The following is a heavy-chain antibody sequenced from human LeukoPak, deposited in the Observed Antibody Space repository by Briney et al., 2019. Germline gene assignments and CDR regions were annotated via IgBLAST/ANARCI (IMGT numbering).Heavy chain of an antibody. V-gene: IGHV1-58*01. J-gene: IGHJ4*02. CDR1: GFTFTSSA. Sequence: SVKVSCKASGFTFTSSAVQWVRQARGQGLEWIGWIVVGSGNTNYAQKFQERVTINRDMSTSTAYMELSSLRSYDTEVYYCATDDITTGTKTALGYWGQGTLVTVSS. CDR3: ATDDITTGTKTALGY. CDR2: IVVGSGNT. D-gene: IGHD1-1*01.